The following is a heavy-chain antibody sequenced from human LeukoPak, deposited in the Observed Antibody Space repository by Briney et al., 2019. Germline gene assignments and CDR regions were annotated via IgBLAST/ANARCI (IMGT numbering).Heavy chain of an antibody. CDR1: GFTLSSYE. Sequence: GGSLKLSCAASGFTLSSYEMNWVRQAPGKGLEWVSYISRSGSSTHYVDSVKGRLTISRDNAKNSLYLQMNSLRAEDTAVYYCARGTTINNFDYWGQGTLVTVSS. D-gene: IGHD5-12*01. J-gene: IGHJ4*02. CDR3: ARGTTINNFDY. V-gene: IGHV3-48*03. CDR2: ISRSGSST.